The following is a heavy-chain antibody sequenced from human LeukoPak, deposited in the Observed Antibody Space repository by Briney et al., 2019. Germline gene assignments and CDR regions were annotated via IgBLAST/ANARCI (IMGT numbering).Heavy chain of an antibody. CDR2: IYHSGST. J-gene: IGHJ6*03. CDR1: GYSISSGYY. D-gene: IGHD6-19*01. V-gene: IGHV4-38-2*02. CDR3: ARERHSSGWYDGYYYYYYMDV. Sequence: SETLSLTCTVSGYSISSGYYWGWIRQPPGKGLEWIGSIYHSGSTYYNPSLKSRVTISVDTSKNQFSLKLSSVTAADTAVYYCARERHSSGWYDGYYYYYYMDVWGKGTTVTVSS.